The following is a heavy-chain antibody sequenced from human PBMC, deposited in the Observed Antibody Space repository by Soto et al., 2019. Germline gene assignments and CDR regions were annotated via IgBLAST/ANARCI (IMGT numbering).Heavy chain of an antibody. CDR1: GFTFSSYW. V-gene: IGHV3-7*01. Sequence: PGGSLRLSCAASGFTFSSYWMSWVRQAPGKGLEWVANIKQDGSEKYYVDSVKGRFTISRDNAKNSLYLQMNSLRAEDTAVYYCARDQDITTAVVAFDIWGQGTMVTVS. CDR2: IKQDGSEK. D-gene: IGHD3-3*01. J-gene: IGHJ3*02. CDR3: ARDQDITTAVVAFDI.